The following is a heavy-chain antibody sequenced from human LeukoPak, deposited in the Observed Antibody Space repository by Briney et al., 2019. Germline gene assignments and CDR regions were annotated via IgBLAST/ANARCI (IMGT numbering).Heavy chain of an antibody. D-gene: IGHD3-22*01. CDR3: ARGGWVVITSTLDY. V-gene: IGHV1-69*04. CDR2: IIPIFGIA. J-gene: IGHJ4*02. Sequence: GSSVKVSYKASGRTFSRYAISWVRQAPGLGLEWIGRIIPIFGIAKYAQKLQGRVTITADKSTSTAYMELSSLRSEDTAVYYCARGGWVVITSTLDYWGQGTLVTVSS. CDR1: GRTFSRYA.